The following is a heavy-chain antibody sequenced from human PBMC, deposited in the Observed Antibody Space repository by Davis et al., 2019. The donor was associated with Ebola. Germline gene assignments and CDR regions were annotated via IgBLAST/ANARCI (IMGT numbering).Heavy chain of an antibody. J-gene: IGHJ6*02. D-gene: IGHD2-21*02. Sequence: PGGSLRLSCAASGFTFSSYAMSWVRQAPGKGLEWVSSISSSSGYIYYADSVKGRFTISRDNSKNTLYLQMNSLRAEDTAVYYCARDEVAVTPGHYYYYGMDVWGQGTTVTVSS. V-gene: IGHV3-21*01. CDR3: ARDEVAVTPGHYYYYGMDV. CDR2: ISSSSGYI. CDR1: GFTFSSYA.